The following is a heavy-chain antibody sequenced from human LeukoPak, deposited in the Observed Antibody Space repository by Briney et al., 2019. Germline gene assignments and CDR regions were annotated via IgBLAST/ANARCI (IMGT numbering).Heavy chain of an antibody. Sequence: GGSLRLSCAASGFTFSSYWMSWVREAPGKGLEWVANIKEDGSRNHYVDSVKGRFTISRDNAKNSLYLQMSSLRAEDTAVYYCARQLSGWYDADPYWGQGTLVTVSS. J-gene: IGHJ4*02. CDR1: GFTFSSYW. D-gene: IGHD6-19*01. V-gene: IGHV3-7*05. CDR2: IKEDGSRN. CDR3: ARQLSGWYDADPY.